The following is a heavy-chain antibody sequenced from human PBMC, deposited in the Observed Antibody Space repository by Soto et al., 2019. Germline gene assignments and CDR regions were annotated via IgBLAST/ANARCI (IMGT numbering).Heavy chain of an antibody. J-gene: IGHJ4*02. CDR3: ARNYYDSSGYYHLIDY. Sequence: QVQLVQSGAEVKKPGASVKVSCKASGYTFTSYYMHWVRQAPGQGLEWMGIINPSGGSTSYAQKCQGRVTMSRDTSTRTVYMELSSLRSEDTAVYYCARNYYDSSGYYHLIDYWGQGTLVTVSS. CDR2: INPSGGST. CDR1: GYTFTSYY. D-gene: IGHD3-22*01. V-gene: IGHV1-46*01.